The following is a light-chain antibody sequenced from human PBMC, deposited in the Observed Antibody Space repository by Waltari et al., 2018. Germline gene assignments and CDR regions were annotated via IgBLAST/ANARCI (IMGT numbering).Light chain of an antibody. J-gene: IGKJ2*01. CDR1: QNVLYSSNNKNY. V-gene: IGKV4-1*01. CDR2: RAS. CDR3: QQFYSAPYT. Sequence: DIVMAQSPNSLAVSLGERATINCKSSQNVLYSSNNKNYLAWYQQKPGQPPKLLIYRASTRESGVPDRFSGSGSETDFTLTISSLQAEDVAVYYCQQFYSAPYTFGQGTKLEIK.